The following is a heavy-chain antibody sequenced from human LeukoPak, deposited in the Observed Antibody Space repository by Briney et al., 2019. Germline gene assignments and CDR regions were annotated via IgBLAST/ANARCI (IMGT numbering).Heavy chain of an antibody. CDR3: ARHVQDSYYDILTGYPDY. V-gene: IGHV4-59*08. CDR1: GGSISSYY. Sequence: PSQTLSLTCTVSGGSISSYYWSWIRQPPGKGLVWIGYIHYSGSTNYNPSLKSRVTISVDTSKNQFSLKLSSVTAADTAVYYCARHVQDSYYDILTGYPDYWGQGTLVTVSS. D-gene: IGHD3-9*01. CDR2: IHYSGST. J-gene: IGHJ4*02.